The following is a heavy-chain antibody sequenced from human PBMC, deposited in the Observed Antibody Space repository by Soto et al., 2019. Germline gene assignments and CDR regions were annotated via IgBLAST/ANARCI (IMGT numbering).Heavy chain of an antibody. CDR3: ARGRGDDYGDYSGWFDP. Sequence: SETVSLTCTVSGGSISSYYWSWIRQPPGKGLEWIGYIYYSGSTNYNPSLKSRVTISVDTSKNQFSLKLSSVTAADTAVYYCARGRGDDYGDYSGWFDPWGQGTLVTVSS. CDR1: GGSISSYY. D-gene: IGHD4-17*01. V-gene: IGHV4-59*01. J-gene: IGHJ5*02. CDR2: IYYSGST.